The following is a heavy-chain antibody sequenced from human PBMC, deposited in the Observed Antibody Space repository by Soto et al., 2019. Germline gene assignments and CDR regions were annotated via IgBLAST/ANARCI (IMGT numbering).Heavy chain of an antibody. Sequence: LSLTCTVSGGSISSADYYWSWIRQPPGKGLYWIGYIYYSGSTYYNPSLKSRVTISVDTSKNQFSLKLSSVTAADTAVYYCARGRNGAGGDYFDYWGQGTLVTVSS. CDR3: ARGRNGAGGDYFDY. D-gene: IGHD1-1*01. J-gene: IGHJ4*02. V-gene: IGHV4-30-4*01. CDR1: GGSISSADYY. CDR2: IYYSGST.